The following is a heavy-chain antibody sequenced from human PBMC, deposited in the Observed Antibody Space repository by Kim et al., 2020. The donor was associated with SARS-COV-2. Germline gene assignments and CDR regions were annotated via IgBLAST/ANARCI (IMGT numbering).Heavy chain of an antibody. Sequence: GGSLRHSCAASGFTFSSYDMHWVRQATGKGLEWVSAIGTAGDTYYPGSVKGRFTISRENAKNSLYLQMNSLRAGDTAVYYCARATTVTTGFRSYYYYYYMDVWGKGTTVTVSS. CDR2: IGTAGDT. CDR1: GFTFSSYD. CDR3: ARATTVTTGFRSYYYYYYMDV. V-gene: IGHV3-13*01. D-gene: IGHD4-4*01. J-gene: IGHJ6*03.